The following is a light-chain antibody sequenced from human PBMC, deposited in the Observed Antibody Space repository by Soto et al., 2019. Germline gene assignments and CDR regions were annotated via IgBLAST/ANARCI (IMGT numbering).Light chain of an antibody. CDR3: CSYAGGSTSRV. J-gene: IGLJ3*02. CDR2: EGT. Sequence: QSVLTQPASVSGSLGQSITISCTGPSSDVGSHNLVSWYQQYPGKAPKLMIYEGTERPSGVPNRFSGSKSGNTASLTISGLQAEDEAEYYCCSYAGGSTSRVFGGGTKLTVL. CDR1: SSDVGSHNL. V-gene: IGLV2-23*01.